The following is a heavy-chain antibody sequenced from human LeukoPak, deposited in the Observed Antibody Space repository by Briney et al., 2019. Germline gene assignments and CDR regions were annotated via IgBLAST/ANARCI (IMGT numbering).Heavy chain of an antibody. Sequence: HPGGSLRLSCAASGFTFSSYAMSWVRQAPGKGLEWVSAISGSGGSTYYADSVKGRFTISRDNSKNTLYLQMNSLRAEDTAVYYCAKVMWDVRYCSSTSCYTPDYWGQGTLVTVSS. CDR1: GFTFSSYA. V-gene: IGHV3-23*01. CDR3: AKVMWDVRYCSSTSCYTPDY. D-gene: IGHD2-2*02. CDR2: ISGSGGST. J-gene: IGHJ4*02.